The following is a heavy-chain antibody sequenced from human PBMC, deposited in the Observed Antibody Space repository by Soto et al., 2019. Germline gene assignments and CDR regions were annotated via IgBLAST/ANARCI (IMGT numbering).Heavy chain of an antibody. CDR1: GYIFIDYW. Sequence: GESLKISCKASGYIFIDYWIGWVRQMPGKGLEWMGIVYPRDSDTRYSPSFQGQVTISADRSTGTALLQWRSLKASGTALYYCARPPLPGYSIHFNSWGQGTLVTVSS. D-gene: IGHD2-15*01. CDR2: VYPRDSDT. V-gene: IGHV5-51*01. CDR3: ARPPLPGYSIHFNS. J-gene: IGHJ4*02.